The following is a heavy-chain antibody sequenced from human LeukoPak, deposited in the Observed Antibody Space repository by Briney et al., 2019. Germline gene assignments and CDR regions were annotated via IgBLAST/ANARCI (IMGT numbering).Heavy chain of an antibody. CDR1: GGSFSSSV. D-gene: IGHD1-26*01. J-gene: IGHJ5*02. CDR3: ARGVGVGASASSHH. Sequence: SVKVSCKASGGSFSSSVISWVRQAPGQGLEWMGGIIPVFGTGNYAQKFQGRVTITADESTTTAYMELSSLRPDDPAVFFCARGVGVGASASSHHWGPGTLVLVSS. CDR2: IIPVFGTG. V-gene: IGHV1-69*01.